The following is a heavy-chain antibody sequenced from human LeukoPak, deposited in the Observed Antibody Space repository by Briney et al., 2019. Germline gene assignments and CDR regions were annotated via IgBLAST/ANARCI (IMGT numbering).Heavy chain of an antibody. J-gene: IGHJ1*01. V-gene: IGHV4-39*07. Sequence: NSSETLSLTCSVSGGSITSSSYYWGWIRQPPEKGLEWIGSIYYTGGTNYSPSLKSRVTMFVDTSKNQFSLKLSSVTAADTAVYFCASPKIAMSEYFQHWGQGTLVTVSS. CDR1: GGSITSSSYY. CDR2: IYYTGGT. D-gene: IGHD2-21*01. CDR3: ASPKIAMSEYFQH.